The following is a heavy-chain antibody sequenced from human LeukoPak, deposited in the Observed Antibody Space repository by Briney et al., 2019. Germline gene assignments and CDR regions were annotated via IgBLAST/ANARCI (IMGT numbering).Heavy chain of an antibody. CDR1: GASISNYY. V-gene: IGHV4-59*01. J-gene: IGHJ4*02. CDR2: VYYGGIT. D-gene: IGHD6-13*01. CDR3: ASGPYPAAGTDHQFDY. Sequence: KASETLSLTCTVSGASISNYYWSWIRQPPGKGLEWIGYVYYGGITHYNPSLKSRVTISADTSKNQFSLKLTSVTAADTAVYYCASGPYPAAGTDHQFDYWGQGTLVTVFS.